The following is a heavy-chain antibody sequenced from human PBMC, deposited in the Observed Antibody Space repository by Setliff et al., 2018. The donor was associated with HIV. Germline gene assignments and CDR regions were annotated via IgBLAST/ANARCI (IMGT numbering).Heavy chain of an antibody. CDR3: VRVAGFSSSWFGY. J-gene: IGHJ5*01. D-gene: IGHD6-13*01. CDR2: INSDGSTV. V-gene: IGHV3-74*03. CDR1: GFTFSYYW. Sequence: GGSLRLSCAASGFTFSYYWMHWVRQAPGKGLEWVARINSDGSTVEHAGAVKGRLTISRDNARNTLYLEMNSLSVEDAAMYYCVRVAGFSSSWFGYWGQGTLVTVSS.